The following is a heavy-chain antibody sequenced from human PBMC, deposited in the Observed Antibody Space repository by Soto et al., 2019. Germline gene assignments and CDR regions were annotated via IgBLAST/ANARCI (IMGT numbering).Heavy chain of an antibody. Sequence: PPEKLTVTYTVSVGSISSSSYYWGWIRQPPGKGLEWIGSIYYSGSPYYNPSLKSLVTISVDTSKNQFSLKLSSVTAADTAVYYCARPTRYSVDPFD. CDR1: VGSISSSSYY. J-gene: IGHJ3*02. CDR2: IYYSGSP. CDR3: ARPTRYSVDPFD. D-gene: IGHD1-20*01. V-gene: IGHV4-39*01.